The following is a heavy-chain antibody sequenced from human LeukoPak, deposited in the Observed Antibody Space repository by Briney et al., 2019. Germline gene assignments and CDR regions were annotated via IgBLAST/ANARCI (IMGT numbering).Heavy chain of an antibody. CDR3: ARGPYISDAGY. Sequence: SETVSLTCAVYGGSFTSYYWSWIRQPPGKGLEWIGEISHTGHTNYNPSLISRVTMSVEMSKNQLSLILTSVTAADTAVYYCARGPYISDAGYWGQGT. V-gene: IGHV4-34*01. J-gene: IGHJ4*02. D-gene: IGHD3-3*02. CDR1: GGSFTSYY. CDR2: ISHTGHT.